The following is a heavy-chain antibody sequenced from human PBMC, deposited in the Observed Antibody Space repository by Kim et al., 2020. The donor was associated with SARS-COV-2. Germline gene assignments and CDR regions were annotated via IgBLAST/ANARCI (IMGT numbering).Heavy chain of an antibody. D-gene: IGHD6-19*01. J-gene: IGHJ4*02. CDR3: AKSILRQQWLALLDY. Sequence: GGSLRLSCAASGFTFGDYAMHWVRQAPGKGLEWVSGISWNSGSIGYADSVKGRFTISRDNAKNSLYLQMNSLRGEDTALYYCAKSILRQQWLALLDYWGQGTLVTVSS. V-gene: IGHV3-9*01. CDR2: ISWNSGSI. CDR1: GFTFGDYA.